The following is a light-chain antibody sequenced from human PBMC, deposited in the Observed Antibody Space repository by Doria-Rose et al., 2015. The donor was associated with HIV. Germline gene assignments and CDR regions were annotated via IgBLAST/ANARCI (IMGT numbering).Light chain of an antibody. V-gene: IGKV1-9*01. J-gene: IGKJ1*01. CDR2: GAS. CDR3: RQFDIFPRT. CDR1: QGISRY. Sequence: DIQVTQSPSFLSAFVGVRVTITCRASQGISRYLAWYQQKPGTAPTLLIFGASTLQCGVPLRFSGSGSGTEFTLTISSLQPEDFATYYCRQFDIFPRTFGQGTKVELK.